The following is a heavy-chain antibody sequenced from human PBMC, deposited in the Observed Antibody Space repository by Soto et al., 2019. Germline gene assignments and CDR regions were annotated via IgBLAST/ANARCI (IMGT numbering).Heavy chain of an antibody. CDR1: GYSFTRYG. J-gene: IGHJ6*02. V-gene: IGHV1-18*01. Sequence: QVQLVQSRAEVKNPGASVKVSCKASGYSFTRYGIAWARQAPGQGLEWMGWINTYNGNTNYAQNLQGRVTLTTDTXXSTAYRELTSLRSNDTAIYYCAMVDVYVTPSPQDVWGQGTTVIVSS. CDR3: AMVDVYVTPSPQDV. CDR2: INTYNGNT. D-gene: IGHD3-16*01.